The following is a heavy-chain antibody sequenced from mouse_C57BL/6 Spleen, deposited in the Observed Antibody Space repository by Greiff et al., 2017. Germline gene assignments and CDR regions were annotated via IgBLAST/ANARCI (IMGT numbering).Heavy chain of an antibody. V-gene: IGHV1-72*01. Sequence: VQLQQPGAELVKPGASVKLSCTASGYTFTSSWMHWVKQRPGRGLEWIGRIDPNSGGTKYNEKFKSKATLTVDKPSSTAYMQLSSLTSEDSAVYYCARWYYGSSCYFDYWGQGTTLTVSS. CDR3: ARWYYGSSCYFDY. CDR2: IDPNSGGT. CDR1: GYTFTSSW. D-gene: IGHD1-1*01. J-gene: IGHJ2*01.